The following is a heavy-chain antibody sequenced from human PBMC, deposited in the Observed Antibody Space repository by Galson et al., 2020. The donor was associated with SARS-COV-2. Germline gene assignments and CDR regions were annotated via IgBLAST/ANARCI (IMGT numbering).Heavy chain of an antibody. CDR2: MNPNSGNT. CDR3: ARGRYSSSWLPVVDY. CDR1: GYTFTSYD. Sequence: ASVKVSCKSSGYTFTSYDINWVRQATGQGLEWMGWMNPNSGNTGYAQKFQGRVTMTRNTSISTAYMELSSLRSEDTAVYYCARGRYSSSWLPVVDYWGQGTLVTVSS. V-gene: IGHV1-8*01. J-gene: IGHJ4*02. D-gene: IGHD6-13*01.